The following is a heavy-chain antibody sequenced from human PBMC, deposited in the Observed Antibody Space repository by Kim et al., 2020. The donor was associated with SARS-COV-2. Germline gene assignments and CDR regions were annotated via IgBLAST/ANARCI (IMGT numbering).Heavy chain of an antibody. CDR2: IYYSGST. CDR1: GGSVSSGSYY. CDR3: ARSSGWMGDFDY. Sequence: SETLSLTCTVSGGSVSSGSYYWSWIRQPPGKGLEWIGYIYYSGSTNYNPSLKSRVTISVDTSKNQFSLKLSSVTAADTAVYYCARSSGWMGDFDYWGQGT. D-gene: IGHD6-19*01. V-gene: IGHV4-61*01. J-gene: IGHJ4*02.